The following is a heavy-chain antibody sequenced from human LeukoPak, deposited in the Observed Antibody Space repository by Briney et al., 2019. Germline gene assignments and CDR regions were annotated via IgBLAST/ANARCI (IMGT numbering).Heavy chain of an antibody. D-gene: IGHD2-15*01. V-gene: IGHV3-21*01. CDR3: AREGVVVVAATPESYYYYYMDV. CDR2: ISSSSSYI. CDR1: GFTFSSYS. Sequence: PGRSLRLSCAASGFTFSSYSMNWVRQAPGKGLEWVSSISSSSSYIYYADSVKGRFTISRDNAKNSLYLQMNSLRAEDTAVYYCAREGVVVVAATPESYYYYYMDVWGKGTTVTVSS. J-gene: IGHJ6*03.